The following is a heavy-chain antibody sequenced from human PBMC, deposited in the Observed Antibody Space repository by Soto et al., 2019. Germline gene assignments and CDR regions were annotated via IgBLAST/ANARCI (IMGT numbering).Heavy chain of an antibody. V-gene: IGHV3-11*01. CDR3: ARRAAAGRSFDY. Sequence: VGSLRLSCAASGFTFSDYYMTWIRQAPGKGLEWVSYISSSGNSRYYADSVRGRFTVSRDNAKNSLFLQMNSLRAEDTAVYYCARRAAAGRSFDYWGLGTLVTVSS. D-gene: IGHD6-13*01. CDR1: GFTFSDYY. CDR2: ISSSGNSR. J-gene: IGHJ4*02.